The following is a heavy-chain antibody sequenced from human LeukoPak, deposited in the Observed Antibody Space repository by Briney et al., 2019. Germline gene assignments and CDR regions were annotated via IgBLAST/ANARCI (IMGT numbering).Heavy chain of an antibody. CDR2: ISAYNGNT. CDR3: ARDLYYDSSGYYLLYDY. V-gene: IGHV1-18*01. Sequence: ASVNVSCKSSGYTFTIYCISWVRQAPGQGLEWMGWISAYNGNTNYAQKLQGRVTMTTDTSTSTAYMELRSLRSDDTAVYYCARDLYYDSSGYYLLYDYWGQGTLVTVSS. D-gene: IGHD3-22*01. J-gene: IGHJ4*02. CDR1: GYTFTIYC.